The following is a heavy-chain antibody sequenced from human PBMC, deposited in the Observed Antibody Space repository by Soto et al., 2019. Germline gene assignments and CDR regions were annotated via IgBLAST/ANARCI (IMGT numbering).Heavy chain of an antibody. V-gene: IGHV3-30-3*01. Sequence: GGSLRLSCAASGFTFSSYAMHWVRQAPNKGQEWVAVISYDGSNKYYADSVKGRFTISRDNSKNTLYLQMNSLRAEDTAAYYCASDGYSSSWSLYYYYYGMDVWGQGTTVTVSS. CDR3: ASDGYSSSWSLYYYYYGMDV. D-gene: IGHD6-13*01. J-gene: IGHJ6*02. CDR2: ISYDGSNK. CDR1: GFTFSSYA.